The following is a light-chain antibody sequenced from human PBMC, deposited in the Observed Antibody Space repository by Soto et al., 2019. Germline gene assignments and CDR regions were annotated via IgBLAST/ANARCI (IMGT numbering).Light chain of an antibody. Sequence: EIVMTQSPATLSVSPGERATLSCRARQSVSRNLAWYRQKPGQAPRLLIYGASTRATATPARFSGSGSGTEFTLTISSLQSEDFAVYYCQQYNGWPYTFGQGTKLEIK. V-gene: IGKV3-15*01. J-gene: IGKJ2*01. CDR3: QQYNGWPYT. CDR1: QSVSRN. CDR2: GAS.